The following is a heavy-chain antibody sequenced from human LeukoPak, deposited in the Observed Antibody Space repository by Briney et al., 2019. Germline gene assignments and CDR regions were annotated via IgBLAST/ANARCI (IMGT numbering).Heavy chain of an antibody. V-gene: IGHV3-23*01. CDR1: GFTFSSYA. J-gene: IGHJ4*02. Sequence: PGGSLRLSCAASGFTFSSYAMSWVRQAPGKGLEWVSAISGSGGSTYYADSVKGRFTISRDNSKNTLYLQMSSLRAEDTAVYYCAKDLGRGYYGSGLDYWGQGTLVTVPS. CDR2: ISGSGGST. CDR3: AKDLGRGYYGSGLDY. D-gene: IGHD3-10*01.